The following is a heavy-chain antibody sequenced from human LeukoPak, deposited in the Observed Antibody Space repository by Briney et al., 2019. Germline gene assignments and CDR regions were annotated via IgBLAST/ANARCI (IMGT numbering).Heavy chain of an antibody. Sequence: GGSLRLSCAASGFTFSDYYMSWIRQAPGKGLEWVSYISSSSSYTNYADSVKDRFTISRDNAKNSLYLQMNSLRAEHTAVYYCARDSPNDDAFDIWGPGTMVTVSS. CDR2: ISSSSSYT. D-gene: IGHD1-1*01. CDR3: ARDSPNDDAFDI. J-gene: IGHJ3*02. V-gene: IGHV3-11*06. CDR1: GFTFSDYY.